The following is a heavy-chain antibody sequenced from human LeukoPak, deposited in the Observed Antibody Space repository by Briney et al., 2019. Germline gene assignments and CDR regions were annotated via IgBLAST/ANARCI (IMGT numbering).Heavy chain of an antibody. D-gene: IGHD1-26*01. CDR2: ISPNSGGT. CDR3: ARGKAGATDFDY. V-gene: IGHV1-2*02. J-gene: IGHJ4*02. Sequence: ASVKVSCKASGYTFTDYYIHWVRQAPGQGLEWMGWISPNSGGTNYAQKFQGRVTMTRDTSISTAYMELSRLRSDDTAVYYCARGKAGATDFDYWGQGTLVTVSS. CDR1: GYTFTDYY.